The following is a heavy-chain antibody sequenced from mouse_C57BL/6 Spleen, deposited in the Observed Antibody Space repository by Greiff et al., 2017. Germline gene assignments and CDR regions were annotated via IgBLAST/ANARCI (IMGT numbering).Heavy chain of an antibody. CDR3: ARGYDGYPFAY. Sequence: QVQLQQPGAELVKPGASVKLSCQASGYTFTSYWLHWVKQRPGQGLEWIGMIHPNSGSTNYNKKFKSKATLTVDKSYSTAYMQLSSLTSEDSAVYYCARGYDGYPFAYWGQGTLVTVSA. J-gene: IGHJ3*01. CDR2: IHPNSGST. D-gene: IGHD2-3*01. CDR1: GYTFTSYW. V-gene: IGHV1-64*01.